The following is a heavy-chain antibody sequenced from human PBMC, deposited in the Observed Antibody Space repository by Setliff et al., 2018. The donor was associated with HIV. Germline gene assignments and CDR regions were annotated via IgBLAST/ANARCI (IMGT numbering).Heavy chain of an antibody. CDR3: TKNLYSSRWSPLDY. CDR2: ISSDGSYK. CDR1: GLTFNSYA. V-gene: IGHV3-30*18. Sequence: GGSLRLSCAASGLTFNSYAMHWVRQAPGKGLEWVAFISSDGSYKNYADSVKGRFTISRDNSKNTLYLQMDSLRAEDTAVYYCTKNLYSSRWSPLDYWGQGTLVTVSS. J-gene: IGHJ4*02. D-gene: IGHD6-13*01.